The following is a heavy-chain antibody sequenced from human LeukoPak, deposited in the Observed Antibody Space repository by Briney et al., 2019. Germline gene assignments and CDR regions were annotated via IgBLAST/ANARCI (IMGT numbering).Heavy chain of an antibody. J-gene: IGHJ6*02. CDR2: IVVASGKT. CDR3: ATELRYLESDRMDV. V-gene: IGHV1-58*02. CDR1: GFSFSSSA. D-gene: IGHD3-3*01. Sequence: TSVKVSCKASGFSFSSSAMQWVRQARGQRLERIGWIVVASGKTNYAQKFQERVTITRDMSTSTAYMELSSLRSEDTAVYYCATELRYLESDRMDVWGQGTTVTVSS.